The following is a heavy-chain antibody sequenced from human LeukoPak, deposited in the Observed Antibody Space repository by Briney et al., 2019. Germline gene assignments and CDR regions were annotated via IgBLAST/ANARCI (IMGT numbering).Heavy chain of an antibody. Sequence: SETLSLTCTVSGGSISSYYWNYIRQPAGKGLEWIGRIYTSGSTNYNPSLKSRVTMSVDTSKNQFSLKLSSVTAADTAVYYCARVSSSWYQDWYFDLWGRGTLVTVPS. CDR2: IYTSGST. CDR3: ARVSSSWYQDWYFDL. D-gene: IGHD6-13*01. J-gene: IGHJ2*01. CDR1: GGSISSYY. V-gene: IGHV4-4*07.